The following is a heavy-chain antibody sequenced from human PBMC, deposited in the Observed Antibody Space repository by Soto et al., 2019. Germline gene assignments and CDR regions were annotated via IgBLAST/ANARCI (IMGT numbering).Heavy chain of an antibody. CDR3: ARVKEGTAMVTSFDY. J-gene: IGHJ4*02. CDR1: GGTFSSYA. V-gene: IGHV1-69*13. D-gene: IGHD5-18*01. CDR2: IIPIFGTA. Sequence: GASVKVSCKASGGTFSSYAISWVRQAPGQGLEWMGGIIPIFGTANYAQKFQGRVTITADESTSTAYMELSSLRSEDTAVYYCARVKEGTAMVTSFDYWGQGTLVTVSS.